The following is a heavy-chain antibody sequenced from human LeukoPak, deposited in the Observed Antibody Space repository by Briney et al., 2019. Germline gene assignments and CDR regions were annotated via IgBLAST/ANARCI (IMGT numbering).Heavy chain of an antibody. Sequence: GGSLRLSCAASGFTFSSYWMSWVRQAPGKGLEWVANIKQDGSEKDYVDSVKGRFTISRDNAKNSLYLQMNSLRAEDTAVYYCARGTHSSGWSPPVFDYWGQGTLVTVSS. CDR3: ARGTHSSGWSPPVFDY. CDR1: GFTFSSYW. D-gene: IGHD6-19*01. CDR2: IKQDGSEK. V-gene: IGHV3-7*01. J-gene: IGHJ4*02.